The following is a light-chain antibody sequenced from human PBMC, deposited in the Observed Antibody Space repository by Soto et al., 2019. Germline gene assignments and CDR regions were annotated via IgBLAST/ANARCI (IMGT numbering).Light chain of an antibody. CDR1: QSVNSY. CDR2: DAS. Sequence: EIALTQSPATLSLSPGERATLSCRASQSVNSYLAWYQQKPGQAPRLLIYDASKRATGIPARFTGSGFGTDYTLTISSLEPEDFAVYYCQQRSTWRTFGQGTKVDIK. CDR3: QQRSTWRT. V-gene: IGKV3-11*01. J-gene: IGKJ1*01.